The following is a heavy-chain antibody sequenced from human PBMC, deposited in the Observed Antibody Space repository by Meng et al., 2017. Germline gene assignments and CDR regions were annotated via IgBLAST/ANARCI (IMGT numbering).Heavy chain of an antibody. J-gene: IGHJ4*02. CDR2: IIPIFGTA. Sequence: VLLVQAASEVKKPGSSVKVSCKASGGTFSSYAISWVRQAPGQGLEWMGGIIPIFGTANYAQKFQCRVTITADESTSTAYMELSSLRSGDTAVYYCARDSDSSSWYDYFGYWGQGTLVTVSS. D-gene: IGHD6-13*01. CDR1: GGTFSSYA. CDR3: ARDSDSSSWYDYFGY. V-gene: IGHV1-69*01.